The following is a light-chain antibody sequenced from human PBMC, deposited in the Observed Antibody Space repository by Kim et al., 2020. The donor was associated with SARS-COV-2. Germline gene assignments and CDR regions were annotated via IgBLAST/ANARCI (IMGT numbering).Light chain of an antibody. CDR2: SNN. CDR3: QSYDSSLIGFV. J-gene: IGLJ1*01. CDR1: SPNIGAGYD. Sequence: QSVLTQPPSVSGAPGQRVTIACTGSSPNIGAGYDVHWYQQLPGTAPKLLIYSNNNRPSGVPDRFSGSKSGTSASLAITGLQADDEADYYCQSYDSSLIGFVFGTGTKVTV. V-gene: IGLV1-40*01.